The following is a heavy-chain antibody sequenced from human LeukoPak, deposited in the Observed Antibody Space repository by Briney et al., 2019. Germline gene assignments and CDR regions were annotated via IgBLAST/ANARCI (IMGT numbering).Heavy chain of an antibody. CDR1: GFTFSTYS. D-gene: IGHD6-19*01. CDR2: ITSSSSTM. CDR3: AKGSRDSSGWYRDY. V-gene: IGHV3-48*01. Sequence: PGGSLRLSCTASGFTFSTYSMNWVRQAPGKGLEWVSYITSSSSTMFYADSVKGRFTISRDNAENSMYLQMNNLRAEDTAVYYCAKGSRDSSGWYRDYWGQGTLVTVSP. J-gene: IGHJ4*02.